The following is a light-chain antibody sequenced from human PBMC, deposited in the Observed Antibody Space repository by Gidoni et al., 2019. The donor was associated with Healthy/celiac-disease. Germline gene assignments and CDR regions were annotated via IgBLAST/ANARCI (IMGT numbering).Light chain of an antibody. J-gene: IGKJ4*01. V-gene: IGKV3-11*01. CDR3: PQRSNWLT. Sequence: EIVLTQSPATLSLSPGERATLSCRASQSVSSYLAWYQQKPGQAPRLLIYDASNRATGIPARFSGSGSGTDFTLPISSLEPEDFAVYYCPQRSNWLTFGGGTKVEIK. CDR1: QSVSSY. CDR2: DAS.